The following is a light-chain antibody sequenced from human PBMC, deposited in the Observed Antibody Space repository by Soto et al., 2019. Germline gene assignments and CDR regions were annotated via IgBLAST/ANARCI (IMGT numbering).Light chain of an antibody. CDR3: LQDYNYPWT. J-gene: IGKJ1*01. CDR1: HGIRND. V-gene: IGKV1-6*01. CDR2: AAS. Sequence: AIQMTQSPSSLSASVGDRVTSTCRASHGIRNDLGWYQQKPGKAPKLLIYAASSLQSGVPSRFSGSGSGTDFTLTISSLQPEDFATYYCLQDYNYPWTFGQGTKVEIK.